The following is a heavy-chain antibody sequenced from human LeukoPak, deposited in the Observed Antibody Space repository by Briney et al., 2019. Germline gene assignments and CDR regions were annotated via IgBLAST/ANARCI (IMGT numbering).Heavy chain of an antibody. CDR1: GGSISSGGYY. V-gene: IGHV4-31*03. CDR3: ARGAREVRRYGMDV. Sequence: SETLSLTCTVSGGSISSGGYYWSWIRQLPGKGLEWIGYIYYSGSTYYNPSLKRRVTISVDTSKNQFSLKLSSVTAADTAVYYCARGAREVRRYGMDVWGKGTTVTVSS. D-gene: IGHD3-10*01. J-gene: IGHJ6*04. CDR2: IYYSGST.